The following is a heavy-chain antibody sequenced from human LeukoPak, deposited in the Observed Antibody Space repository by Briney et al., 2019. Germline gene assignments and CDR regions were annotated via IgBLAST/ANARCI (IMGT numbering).Heavy chain of an antibody. Sequence: PSETLSLTCTVSGGSISSSSYYWGWIRQPPGKGLEWIGSIYYSGSTYYNPSLKSRVTISVDTSKNQFPLKLSSVTAADTAVYYCARVGATTNAFDIWGQGTMVTVSS. CDR3: ARVGATTNAFDI. CDR1: GGSISSSSYY. V-gene: IGHV4-39*06. J-gene: IGHJ3*02. CDR2: IYYSGST. D-gene: IGHD1-26*01.